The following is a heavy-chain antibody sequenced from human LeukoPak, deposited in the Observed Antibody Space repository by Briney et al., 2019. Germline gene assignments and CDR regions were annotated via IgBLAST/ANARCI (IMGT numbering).Heavy chain of an antibody. Sequence: PSETLSLTCTVSGGSISSYYWSWIRQPPGKGLEWIGYIYSSGSTNYNPSHKSRVTISVDTSKNQFSLKLSSVTAADTAVYYCARRPTVTTFFDYWGQGTLVTVSS. CDR3: ARRPTVTTFFDY. V-gene: IGHV4-59*01. CDR2: IYSSGST. D-gene: IGHD4-17*01. J-gene: IGHJ4*02. CDR1: GGSISSYY.